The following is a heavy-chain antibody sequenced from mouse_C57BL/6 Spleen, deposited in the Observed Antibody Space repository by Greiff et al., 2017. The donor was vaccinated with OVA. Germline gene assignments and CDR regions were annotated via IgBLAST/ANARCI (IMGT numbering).Heavy chain of an antibody. D-gene: IGHD4-1*01. Sequence: VQLQQSGAELVRPGASVTLSCQASGYTFTDYEMHWVKQTPVHGLEWIGAIDPETGGTAYNQKFKGKAILTADKSSSTAYMELRSLTSEDSAVYYCTRLGRFAYWGQGTLVTVSA. J-gene: IGHJ3*01. V-gene: IGHV1-15*01. CDR3: TRLGRFAY. CDR1: GYTFTDYE. CDR2: IDPETGGT.